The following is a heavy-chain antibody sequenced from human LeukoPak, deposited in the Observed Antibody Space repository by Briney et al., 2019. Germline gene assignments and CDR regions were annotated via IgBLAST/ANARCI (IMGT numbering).Heavy chain of an antibody. Sequence: SETLSLTCAVYGESFSGYYWSWIRQPPGKGLEWIGYIHYSGSTNNNPSLKSRVTISVDTSKNQFSLKLTSVTAADTAVYYCARNYDFWSGYLDYWGQGTLITVSS. CDR3: ARNYDFWSGYLDY. CDR2: IHYSGST. D-gene: IGHD3-3*01. J-gene: IGHJ4*02. V-gene: IGHV4-59*01. CDR1: GESFSGYY.